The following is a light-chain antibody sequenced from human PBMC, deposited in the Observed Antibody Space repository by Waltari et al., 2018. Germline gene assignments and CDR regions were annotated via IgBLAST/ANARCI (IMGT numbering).Light chain of an antibody. CDR3: MQGTHWPPWT. CDR1: QSLVPSDGKTY. Sequence: DVVMTQSPLSLPVTLGQPASISCNSSQSLVPSDGKTYLNWFQQSPGQSPRRLIYKVSNRDSGVPDRFSGSGSGTDFTLKISRVEAEDFGVYYCMQGTHWPPWTFGQGTKVEIK. CDR2: KVS. V-gene: IGKV2-30*02. J-gene: IGKJ1*01.